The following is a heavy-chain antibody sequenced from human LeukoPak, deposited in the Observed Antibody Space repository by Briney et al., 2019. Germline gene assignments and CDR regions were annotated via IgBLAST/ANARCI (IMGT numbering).Heavy chain of an antibody. J-gene: IGHJ1*01. CDR3: ARDQVEYYYDSSGPGDFQH. Sequence: GVSLRLSCATSGFTFTDYYMSWIRQAPGKGLEWVSYISVSGTTMYYADSVKGRFTLSRDNAKNSLYLQMNSLRAEDTAVYYCARDQVEYYYDSSGPGDFQHWGQGTLVTVSS. V-gene: IGHV3-11*01. CDR1: GFTFTDYY. CDR2: ISVSGTTM. D-gene: IGHD3-22*01.